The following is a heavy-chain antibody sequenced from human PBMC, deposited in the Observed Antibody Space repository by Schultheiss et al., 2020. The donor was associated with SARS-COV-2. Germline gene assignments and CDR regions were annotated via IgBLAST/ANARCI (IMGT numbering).Heavy chain of an antibody. D-gene: IGHD3/OR15-3a*01. CDR2: IWYDGSNK. Sequence: GGSLRLSCAASGFTFSSYAMHWVRQAPGKGLEWVAVIWYDGSNKYYADSVKGRFTISRDNSKNSLYLQMNSLRAEDTAVYYCARDIRVWTLDYWGQGTLVTVSS. CDR3: ARDIRVWTLDY. CDR1: GFTFSSYA. V-gene: IGHV3-30*04. J-gene: IGHJ4*02.